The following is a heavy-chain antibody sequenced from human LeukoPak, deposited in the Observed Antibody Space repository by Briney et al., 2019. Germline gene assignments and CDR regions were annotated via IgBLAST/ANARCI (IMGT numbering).Heavy chain of an antibody. V-gene: IGHV3-23*01. CDR2: ISGSGGST. CDR3: ARDSRDYYVSGSYYNWFDP. D-gene: IGHD3-10*01. CDR1: GFTFSSYA. J-gene: IGHJ5*02. Sequence: GGSLRLSCAASGFTFSSYAMSWVRQAPGKGLEWVSAISGSGGSTYYADSVKGRFTISRDNSKNTLYLQMNSLRAEDTAVYYCARDSRDYYVSGSYYNWFDPWGQGTLVTVSS.